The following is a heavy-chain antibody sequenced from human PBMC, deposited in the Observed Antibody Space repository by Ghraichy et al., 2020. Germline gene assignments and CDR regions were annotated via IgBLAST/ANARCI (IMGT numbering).Heavy chain of an antibody. J-gene: IGHJ5*02. D-gene: IGHD1-26*01. Sequence: SVKVSCKASGDSFSNYGFSWVRQAPGQGLEWMGGIVPIGATANYAQEFQGRATITADKSTLTTYMELRSLRYEDTAVYYCARVRIQWELGGNWLDPWGQGTLVTVSS. CDR2: IVPIGATA. CDR3: ARVRIQWELGGNWLDP. CDR1: GDSFSNYG. V-gene: IGHV1-69*06.